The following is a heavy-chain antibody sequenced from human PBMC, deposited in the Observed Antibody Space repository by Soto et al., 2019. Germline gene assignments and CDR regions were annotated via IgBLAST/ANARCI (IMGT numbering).Heavy chain of an antibody. D-gene: IGHD3-10*01. CDR3: ARGPRQFAFFDY. V-gene: IGHV3-66*01. CDR2: IYSGGGT. Sequence: EVQLVESGGGLVQPGGSLRLSCAASGFTVSSNYMNWVRQAPGKGLEWVSLIYSGGGTYYADSVKGRFIISRDNSKNTLYLQMNSLRAEDTAVYYCARGPRQFAFFDYWGQGTLVTVSS. CDR1: GFTVSSNY. J-gene: IGHJ4*02.